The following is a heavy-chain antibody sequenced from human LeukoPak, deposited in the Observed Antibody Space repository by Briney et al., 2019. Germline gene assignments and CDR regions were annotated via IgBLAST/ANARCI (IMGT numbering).Heavy chain of an antibody. CDR1: GFTFSSYA. CDR3: AKDLIGGDYEGY. CDR2: ISGSGGST. V-gene: IGHV3-23*01. J-gene: IGHJ4*02. D-gene: IGHD4-17*01. Sequence: PGGSLRLSCAASGFTFSSYAMSWVRQAPGKGLEWVSAISGSGGSTYYADSVKGRFTISRDNSKNTLYLQMNSLRAEDAAVYYCAKDLIGGDYEGYWGQGTLVTDSS.